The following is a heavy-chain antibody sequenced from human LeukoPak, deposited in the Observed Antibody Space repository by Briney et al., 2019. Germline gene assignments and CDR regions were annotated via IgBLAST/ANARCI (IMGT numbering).Heavy chain of an antibody. Sequence: GGSLRLSCAASGFTFSSYAMSWVRQAPGKGLGWVAVMWDDGTNEYYVESVKGRFTISRDNAKSSLYLQMNSLRAEDTAVYYCARGRFNYDDSGYSSFYHWGQGTLVTVSS. D-gene: IGHD3-22*01. J-gene: IGHJ4*02. V-gene: IGHV3-33*08. CDR2: MWDDGTNE. CDR3: ARGRFNYDDSGYSSFYH. CDR1: GFTFSSYA.